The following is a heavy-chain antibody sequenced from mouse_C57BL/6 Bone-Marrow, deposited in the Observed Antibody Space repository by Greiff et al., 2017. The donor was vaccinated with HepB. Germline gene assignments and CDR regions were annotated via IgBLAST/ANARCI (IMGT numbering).Heavy chain of an antibody. Sequence: DVKLQESGPGMVKPSQSLSLTCTVTGYSITSGYDWHWIRHFPGNKLEWMGYISYSGSTNYNPSLKSRISITHDTSKNHFFLKLNSVTTEDTATDYCARGRGYYYYFDYWGQGTTLTVSS. CDR2: ISYSGST. CDR3: ARGRGYYYYFDY. V-gene: IGHV3-1*01. J-gene: IGHJ2*01. CDR1: GYSITSGYD. D-gene: IGHD2-3*01.